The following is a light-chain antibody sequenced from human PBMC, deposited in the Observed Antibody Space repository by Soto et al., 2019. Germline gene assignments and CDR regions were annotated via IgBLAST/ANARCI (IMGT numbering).Light chain of an antibody. CDR2: DVS. CDR3: CSYAGSYTFEV. Sequence: QSALTHPRSVSGSPGQSVTISCTGTISDVGGYNYVSWYQQHPGKAPKLMIYDVSKRPSGVPDRFSGSKSGNTASLTISGLQAEDEADYYCCSYAGSYTFEVFGGGTKVTVL. CDR1: ISDVGGYNY. J-gene: IGLJ2*01. V-gene: IGLV2-11*01.